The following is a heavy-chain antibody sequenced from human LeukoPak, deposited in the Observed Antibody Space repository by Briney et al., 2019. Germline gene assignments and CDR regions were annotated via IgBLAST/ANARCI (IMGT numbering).Heavy chain of an antibody. Sequence: GGSLRLSCAASGFTVSSNYMNWVRQAPGKGLEWVSVIYTSGITYYADSVKGRFTISRDNAKNSLYLQMNSLRAEDTAVYYCARDTAMVTGFDAFDIWGQGTMVTVSS. D-gene: IGHD5-18*01. V-gene: IGHV3-53*01. CDR1: GFTVSSNY. J-gene: IGHJ3*02. CDR3: ARDTAMVTGFDAFDI. CDR2: IYTSGIT.